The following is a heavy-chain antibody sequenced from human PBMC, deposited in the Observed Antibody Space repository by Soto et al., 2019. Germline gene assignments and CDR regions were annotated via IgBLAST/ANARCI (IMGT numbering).Heavy chain of an antibody. V-gene: IGHV3-23*01. Sequence: EVQLMESGGGLVQPGGSLRLSCAASGFTFSSYAMSWVRQAPGKGLEWVSVITGSGSTTYYADSVKGRFTISRDNSKNTLYLQMNSLRAEDKVVYYCARRGGALGYWGQGTLVTVSS. CDR1: GFTFSSYA. CDR3: ARRGGALGY. CDR2: ITGSGSTT. D-gene: IGHD3-16*01. J-gene: IGHJ4*02.